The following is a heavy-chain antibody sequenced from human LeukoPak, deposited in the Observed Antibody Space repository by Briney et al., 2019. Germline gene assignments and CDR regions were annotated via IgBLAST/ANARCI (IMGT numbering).Heavy chain of an antibody. CDR3: ARDQLRFKNWFDP. D-gene: IGHD3-3*01. CDR2: IYYSGST. CDR1: SGSINSGDYY. V-gene: IGHV4-30-4*08. J-gene: IGHJ5*02. Sequence: SETLSLTCTVSSGSINSGDYYWSWIRQPPGKGLEWIGYIYYSGSTYYNPSLKSRVTISIDTSKNQFSLKLSSVTAADTAVYYCARDQLRFKNWFDPWGQGTLVTVSS.